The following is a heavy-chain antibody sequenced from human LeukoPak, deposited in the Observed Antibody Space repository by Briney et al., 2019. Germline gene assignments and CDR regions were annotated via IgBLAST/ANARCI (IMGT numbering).Heavy chain of an antibody. CDR3: ARDRRKRPRLTTFGVVLPPYGMDV. J-gene: IGHJ6*02. Sequence: ASVKVSCKASGYTFTSYYMHWVRQAPGQGLEWMGIINPSGGSTSYAQKFQGRVTMTRDTSTSTVYMELSSLRSEDTAVYYCARDRRKRPRLTTFGVVLPPYGMDVWGQGTTVTVSS. CDR2: INPSGGST. V-gene: IGHV1-46*01. CDR1: GYTFTSYY. D-gene: IGHD3-3*01.